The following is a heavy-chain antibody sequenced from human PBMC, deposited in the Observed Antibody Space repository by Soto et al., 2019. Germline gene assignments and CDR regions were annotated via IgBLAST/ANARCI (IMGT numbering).Heavy chain of an antibody. CDR3: AKDRGIAAAEFDP. V-gene: IGHV3-23*01. D-gene: IGHD6-13*01. J-gene: IGHJ5*02. CDR1: GFTFSSYA. CDR2: ISGSGGST. Sequence: EVQLLESGGGLVQPGGSLRLSCAASGFTFSSYARSGVRQAPGKGREWVSAISGSGGSTYYADSVKGRFTISRDNSKNTLYLQMNSLRAEDTAVYYCAKDRGIAAAEFDPWGQGTLVTVSS.